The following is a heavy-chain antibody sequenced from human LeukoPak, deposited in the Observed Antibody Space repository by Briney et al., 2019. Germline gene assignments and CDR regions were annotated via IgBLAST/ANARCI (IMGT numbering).Heavy chain of an antibody. D-gene: IGHD2-2*01. CDR2: IYYSGST. Sequence: SETLSLTCTVSGGSISSSSYYWGWIRQPPGKRLEWIGSIYYSGSTYYNPSLKSRVTISVDTSKNQFSLKLSSVTAADTAVYYCARSSTTDANQYYYYYMDVWGRGTTVTVSS. CDR1: GGSISSSSYY. CDR3: ARSSTTDANQYYYYYMDV. V-gene: IGHV4-39*07. J-gene: IGHJ6*03.